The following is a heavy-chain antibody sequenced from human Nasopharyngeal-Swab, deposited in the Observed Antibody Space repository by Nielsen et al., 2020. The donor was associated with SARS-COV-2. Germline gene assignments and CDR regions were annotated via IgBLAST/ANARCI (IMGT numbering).Heavy chain of an antibody. CDR3: ARDTKGSSGWPYYCYYYMDV. V-gene: IGHV3-69-1*01. J-gene: IGHJ6*03. CDR2: ISSSSTI. D-gene: IGHD6-19*01. Sequence: WIRQPPGKGLEWVSYISSSSTIYYADSVKGRFTISRDNAKNSLYLQMNSLRAEDTAVYYCARDTKGSSGWPYYCYYYMDVWGKGTTVTVSS.